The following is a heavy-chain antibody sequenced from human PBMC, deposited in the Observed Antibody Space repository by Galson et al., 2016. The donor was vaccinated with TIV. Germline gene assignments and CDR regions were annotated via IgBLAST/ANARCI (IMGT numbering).Heavy chain of an antibody. D-gene: IGHD5-18*01. CDR2: IIPLFSTA. CDR1: GGSFSSHV. Sequence: SVKVSCKASGGSFSSHVFCWVRQAPGQGLEWMGGIIPLFSTANYAQKFQGRVTITADESTSTAYMELTSLRYDDTAIYYCAKDRNTAMDTYYWYYGMDVWGQGTTVTVPS. CDR3: AKDRNTAMDTYYWYYGMDV. V-gene: IGHV1-69*13. J-gene: IGHJ6*02.